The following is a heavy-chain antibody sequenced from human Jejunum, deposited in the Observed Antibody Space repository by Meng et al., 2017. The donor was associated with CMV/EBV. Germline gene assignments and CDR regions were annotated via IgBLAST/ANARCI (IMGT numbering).Heavy chain of an antibody. D-gene: IGHD2/OR15-2a*01. CDR1: FTFGSYA. J-gene: IGHJ4*02. Sequence: FTFGSYAMSWGRQAPGKGLEWVSLIYSPDNPYYADSVKGRFTISRDNSKNTLYLQMNSLRAEDTAVYYCAQYCSSTSCSLRAFDYWGQGTLVTVSS. CDR2: IYSPDNP. V-gene: IGHV3-23*03. CDR3: AQYCSSTSCSLRAFDY.